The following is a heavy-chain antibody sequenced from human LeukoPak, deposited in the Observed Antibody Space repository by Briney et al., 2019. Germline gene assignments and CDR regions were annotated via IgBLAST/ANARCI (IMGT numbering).Heavy chain of an antibody. CDR1: GGSFSGYY. V-gene: IGHV4-34*01. CDR3: AREVSGYDSSWFDP. D-gene: IGHD5-12*01. Sequence: SETLSLTCAVYGGSFSGYYWSWIRQPPGKGLEWIGEINHSGSTNYNPSLKSRVTISVDTSKNQFSLKLSSVTAADTAVYYCAREVSGYDSSWFDPWGQGTLVTVSS. J-gene: IGHJ5*02. CDR2: INHSGST.